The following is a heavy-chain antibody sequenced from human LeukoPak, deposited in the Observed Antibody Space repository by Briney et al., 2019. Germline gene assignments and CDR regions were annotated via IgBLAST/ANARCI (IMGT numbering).Heavy chain of an antibody. D-gene: IGHD4-17*01. CDR3: AKDYGDYYPEAFDI. CDR1: GFTFSSYG. V-gene: IGHV3-33*06. J-gene: IGHJ3*02. CDR2: IWYDGSNK. Sequence: GRSLRLSCAASGFTFSSYGMHWVRQAPGKGLEWVAVIWYDGSNKYYADSVKGRFTISRDNSKNTLYLQMNSLRAEDTAVYYCAKDYGDYYPEAFDIWGQGTRVTVSS.